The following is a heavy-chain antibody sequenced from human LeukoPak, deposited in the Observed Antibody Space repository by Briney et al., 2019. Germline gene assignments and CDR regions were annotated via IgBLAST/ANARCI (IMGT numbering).Heavy chain of an antibody. CDR3: ARDGQYSSSSIITYYCYYGMDV. J-gene: IGHJ6*02. CDR2: IIPIFGTA. Sequence: SVTVSCKASGGTFSSYAISWVRQAPGQGLEWMGGIIPIFGTANYAQKLQGRVTMTTDTSTSTAYMELRSLRSDDTAVYYCARDGQYSSSSIITYYCYYGMDVWGQGTTVTVSS. D-gene: IGHD6-13*01. V-gene: IGHV1-69*05. CDR1: GGTFSSYA.